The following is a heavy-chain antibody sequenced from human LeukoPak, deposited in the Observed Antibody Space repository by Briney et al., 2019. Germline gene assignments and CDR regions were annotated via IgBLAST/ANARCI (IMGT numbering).Heavy chain of an antibody. J-gene: IGHJ6*04. V-gene: IGHV3-33*01. Sequence: GRSLRLSCAASGFTLSSYGMHWVRQAPGKGLEWVAVIWYDGSNKYYADSVKGRFTISRDNSKNTLYLQMNSLRAEDTAVYYCARGNGDSLLYGMDVWGKGTTVTVSS. D-gene: IGHD4-17*01. CDR2: IWYDGSNK. CDR1: GFTLSSYG. CDR3: ARGNGDSLLYGMDV.